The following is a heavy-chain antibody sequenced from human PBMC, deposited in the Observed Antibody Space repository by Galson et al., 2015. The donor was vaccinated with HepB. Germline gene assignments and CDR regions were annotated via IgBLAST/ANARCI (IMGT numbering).Heavy chain of an antibody. V-gene: IGHV6-1*01. CDR3: AREWFGEFSWLGS. Sequence: CAISGDSVSSNSAAWNWIRQSPSRGLEWLGRTYYRSKWYNDYAVSVKSRITFNQGKSRNQFSLQLNSVTPDDTAGYYCAREWFGEFSWLGSWGQGTLVTVSS. D-gene: IGHD3-10*01. CDR2: TYYRSKWYN. J-gene: IGHJ4*02. CDR1: GDSVSSNSAA.